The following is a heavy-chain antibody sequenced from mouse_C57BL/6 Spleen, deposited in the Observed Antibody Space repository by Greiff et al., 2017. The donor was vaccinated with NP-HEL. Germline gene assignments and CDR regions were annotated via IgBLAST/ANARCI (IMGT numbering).Heavy chain of an antibody. CDR3: AYYDYSWFAY. V-gene: IGHV1-82*01. Sequence: QVQLQQSGPELVKPGASVKISCKASGYAFSSSWMNWVKQRPGKGLEWIGRIYPGDGDTNYNGKFKGKATLTVDKSSSTAYMQLSSLTSEDSAVYFCAYYDYSWFAYWGQGTLVTVSA. J-gene: IGHJ3*01. CDR1: GYAFSSSW. D-gene: IGHD2-4*01. CDR2: IYPGDGDT.